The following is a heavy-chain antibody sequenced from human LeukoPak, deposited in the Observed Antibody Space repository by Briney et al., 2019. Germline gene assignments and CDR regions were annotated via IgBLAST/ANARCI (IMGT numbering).Heavy chain of an antibody. CDR1: GFTVSSNY. CDR2: IYSGGST. CDR3: AKGRSEGYCSSTSCYPFDY. Sequence: GGSLRLSCAASGFTVSSNYMSWVRQAPGKGLEWVSVIYSGGSTYYADSVKGRFTISRDNSKNTLYLQMNSLRAEDTAVYYCAKGRSEGYCSSTSCYPFDYWGQGTLVTVSS. J-gene: IGHJ4*02. D-gene: IGHD2-2*01. V-gene: IGHV3-66*01.